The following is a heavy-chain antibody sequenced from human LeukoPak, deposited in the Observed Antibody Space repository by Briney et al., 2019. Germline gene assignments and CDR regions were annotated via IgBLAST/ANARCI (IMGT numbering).Heavy chain of an antibody. CDR3: ARDRGKQVVLHLDY. V-gene: IGHV3-48*01. Sequence: GGSLTLSCAASGFTFSSYRMIWLRHAPGKGREGVSYISRSNSTIYHAPSVKGRFTITKDQAQNSLYLQMNSLRAEDTAVYYCARDRGKQVVLHLDYWGQGTLVTVSS. CDR1: GFTFSSYR. CDR2: ISRSNSTI. D-gene: IGHD6-13*01. J-gene: IGHJ4*02.